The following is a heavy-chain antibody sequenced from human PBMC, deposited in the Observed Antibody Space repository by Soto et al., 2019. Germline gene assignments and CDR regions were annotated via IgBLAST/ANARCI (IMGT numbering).Heavy chain of an antibody. CDR2: IFHSGST. J-gene: IGHJ6*02. CDR3: ARDRYYGSGTYYNFYSGMDV. D-gene: IGHD3-10*01. CDR1: GGSINSGDYY. Sequence: PSETLSLTCTVSGGSINSGDYYWTWVSQPPGKGLEWIGNIFHSGSTYYTPSLQSRVTISLDTSKNHFSLKLSSVTPADTAVYYCARDRYYGSGTYYNFYSGMDVWGQGTTVTVSS. V-gene: IGHV4-30-4*01.